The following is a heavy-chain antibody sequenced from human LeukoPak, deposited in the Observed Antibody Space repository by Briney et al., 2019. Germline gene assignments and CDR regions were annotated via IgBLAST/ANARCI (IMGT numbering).Heavy chain of an antibody. J-gene: IGHJ4*02. CDR2: IYPVDSDT. CDR1: GYRFTSYW. V-gene: IGHV5-51*01. CDR3: ARQGRIAAAPDY. D-gene: IGHD6-13*01. Sequence: GESLKISCKSSGYRFTSYWIGWVRQMPGKGLEWMGIIYPVDSDTRYSPSFQGQVIISADRSTSTAYLQWSSLKASDTAMYYCARQGRIAAAPDYWGQGTLVTVSS.